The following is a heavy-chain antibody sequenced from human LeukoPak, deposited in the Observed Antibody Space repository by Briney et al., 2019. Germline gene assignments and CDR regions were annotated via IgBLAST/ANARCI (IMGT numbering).Heavy chain of an antibody. CDR1: GGSISSYY. V-gene: IGHV4-59*01. CDR3: ARGYSGYDSDY. Sequence: SETLSLTCTVSGGSISSYYWSWIRQPPGKGLEWIGYIYYSGSTNYNPSLKSRVTISVDTSKNQFSLKLSSVTAADTAVYYCARGYSGYDSDYWGQGTLVTVSS. D-gene: IGHD5-12*01. J-gene: IGHJ4*02. CDR2: IYYSGST.